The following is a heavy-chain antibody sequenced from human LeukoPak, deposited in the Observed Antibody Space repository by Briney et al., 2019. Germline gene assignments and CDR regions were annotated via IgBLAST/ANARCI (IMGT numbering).Heavy chain of an antibody. CDR3: ARVRDSSAYLLRPAFDI. CDR2: ISDYGSNK. D-gene: IGHD3-22*01. CDR1: GFTFSSYG. V-gene: IGHV3-30*03. Sequence: GGSLRLSCAASGFTFSSYGMHWVRQAPGKGLEWVAVISDYGSNKYYADSLKGRVTISRDNAKNSLFLQMNSLRAEDTAVSYCARVRDSSAYLLRPAFDIWGQGTMVPVSS. J-gene: IGHJ3*02.